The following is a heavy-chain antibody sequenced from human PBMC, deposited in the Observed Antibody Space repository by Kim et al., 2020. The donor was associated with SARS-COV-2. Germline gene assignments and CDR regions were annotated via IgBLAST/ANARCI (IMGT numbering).Heavy chain of an antibody. CDR3: AKDLNVLRFLEWLSPYGDSYCAY. D-gene: IGHD3-3*01. V-gene: IGHV3-30*18. CDR2: ISYDGSNK. J-gene: IGHJ4*02. CDR1: GFTFSSYG. Sequence: GGSLRLSCAASGFTFSSYGMHWVRQAPGKGLEWVAVISYDGSNKYYADSVKGRFTISRDNSKNTLYLQMNSLRAEDTAVYYCAKDLNVLRFLEWLSPYGDSYCAYWGQGTLVTVSS.